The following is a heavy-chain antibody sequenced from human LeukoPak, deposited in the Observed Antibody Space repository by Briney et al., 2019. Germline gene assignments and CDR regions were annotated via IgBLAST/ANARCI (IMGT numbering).Heavy chain of an antibody. V-gene: IGHV1-46*01. CDR3: AKAANLVRGVPLLSQYFDY. D-gene: IGHD3-10*01. J-gene: IGHJ4*02. CDR2: INPSGGST. Sequence: GASVKVSCKASGYTFTSYYMHWVRQAPGQGLEWMGIINPSGGSTSYAQKFQGRVTMTRDTSTSTVYMELSSLRSEDTAVYYCAKAANLVRGVPLLSQYFDYWGQGTLVTVSS. CDR1: GYTFTSYY.